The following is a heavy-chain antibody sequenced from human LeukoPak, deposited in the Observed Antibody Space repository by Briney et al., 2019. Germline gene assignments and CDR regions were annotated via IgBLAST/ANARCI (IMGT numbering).Heavy chain of an antibody. CDR1: GFPFSTYG. CDR3: ANLVAASGFNY. J-gene: IGHJ4*02. V-gene: IGHV3-30*02. CDR2: IQYDGTDK. D-gene: IGHD2-21*02. Sequence: PGGSLRPSCAASGFPFSTYGMHWVRQAPGKGLEWVAFIQYDGTDKYYADSVKGRFTISRDNSKDTLDLLMNSLRAEDTAVYYCANLVAASGFNYWGQGTLVTVSS.